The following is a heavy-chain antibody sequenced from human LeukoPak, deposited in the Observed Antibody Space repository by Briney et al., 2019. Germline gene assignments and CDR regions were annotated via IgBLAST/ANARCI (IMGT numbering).Heavy chain of an antibody. V-gene: IGHV3-23*01. CDR3: AKGGRTTVNTPLDY. CDR1: GFPFRTYA. Sequence: GGSLRLSCVAAGFPFRTYAMTWVRQAPGKGLEWVSAIGGDGANTYYADSVKGRFTISRDNSESTLYLQMNSLRVEDTAVYYCAKGGRTTVNTPLDYWGQGTLVTVSS. CDR2: IGGDGANT. D-gene: IGHD4-11*01. J-gene: IGHJ4*02.